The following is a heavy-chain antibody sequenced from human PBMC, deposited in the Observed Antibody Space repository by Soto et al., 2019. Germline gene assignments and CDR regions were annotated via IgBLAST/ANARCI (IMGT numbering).Heavy chain of an antibody. CDR3: ARIVESGYTIDFDL. D-gene: IGHD3-16*02. CDR2: IYYSGST. CDR1: GGSISSGDYY. V-gene: IGHV4-30-4*01. Sequence: QVQLQESGPGLVKPSQTLSVTCTVPGGSISSGDYYWSWIRQPPGKGLGWIGYIYYSGSTNYNPSLSSRVSISVDSSKNQFSLNLSSVTAADTAVYDCARIVESGYTIDFDLWGRGTLVTVSS. J-gene: IGHJ2*01.